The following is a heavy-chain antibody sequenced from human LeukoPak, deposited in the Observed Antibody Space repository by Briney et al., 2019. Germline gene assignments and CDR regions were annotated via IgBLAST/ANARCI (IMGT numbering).Heavy chain of an antibody. CDR3: ATARFTSTQKGYYWLDS. J-gene: IGHJ5*01. V-gene: IGHV1-2*02. Sequence: ASVKVSCKASGYTFIGYYVHWVRQAPGQGLEWMGWMIPNSSGPNYAQKFQGRVTMTRGTSISTAYMEPNRLTSDDTAVYYCATARFTSTQKGYYWLDSRGQGTLVTVSS. CDR2: MIPNSSGP. CDR1: GYTFIGYY. D-gene: IGHD2-21*01.